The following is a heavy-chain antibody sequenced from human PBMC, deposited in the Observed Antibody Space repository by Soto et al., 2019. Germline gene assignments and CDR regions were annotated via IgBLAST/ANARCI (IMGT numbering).Heavy chain of an antibody. CDR2: IIPIFGTA. Sequence: GASVKVSCKASGGTFSSYAISWVRQAPGQGLEWMGGIIPIFGTANYAQKFQGRVTITADESTSTAYMELSSLRSEDTAVYYCARNAYYYDSSGYEFDYWGQGTLVTVSS. J-gene: IGHJ4*02. CDR3: ARNAYYYDSSGYEFDY. CDR1: GGTFSSYA. D-gene: IGHD3-22*01. V-gene: IGHV1-69*13.